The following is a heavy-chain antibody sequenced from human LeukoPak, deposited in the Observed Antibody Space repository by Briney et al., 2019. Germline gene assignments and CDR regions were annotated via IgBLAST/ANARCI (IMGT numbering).Heavy chain of an antibody. CDR2: TYYRSKWYN. Sequence: SQTLSLTCAISGDSVSSNSAAWNWIRQPPSRGLEWLGRTYYRSKWYNDYAVSVKSRITINPDTSKNQFSLQLNSVTPEDTAVYYCASYGWSTDHFDYWGQGTLVTVSS. CDR3: ASYGWSTDHFDY. J-gene: IGHJ4*02. V-gene: IGHV6-1*01. D-gene: IGHD2-15*01. CDR1: GDSVSSNSAA.